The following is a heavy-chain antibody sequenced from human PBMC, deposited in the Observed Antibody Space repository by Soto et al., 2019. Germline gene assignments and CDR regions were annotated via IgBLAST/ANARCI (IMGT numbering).Heavy chain of an antibody. CDR2: IDPSSGST. Sequence: QVQLVQSGAEVMKPGASVQVSCKASGYSFTTFFMHWVRQAPGQGLEWMGIIDPSSGSTNIAQRFQARVFMTSDTSTSTVYMQLDSLTSEDTAVYFCARDPNDFWRGDIRDYYSFGMDVWGQGTTVTVSS. CDR1: GYSFTTFF. D-gene: IGHD3-3*01. V-gene: IGHV1-46*01. CDR3: ARDPNDFWRGDIRDYYSFGMDV. J-gene: IGHJ6*02.